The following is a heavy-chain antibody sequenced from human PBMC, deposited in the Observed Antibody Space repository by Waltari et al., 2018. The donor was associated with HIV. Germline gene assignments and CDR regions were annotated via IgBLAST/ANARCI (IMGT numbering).Heavy chain of an antibody. CDR1: GFPFNSYG. V-gene: IGHV3-33*01. Sequence: QMQLVESGGGVVQPGRSLKQSCAASGFPFNSYGLHWGRQAQGKGLEWVAVTWYDGNNKYYADSVKGRFTISRDNSKNTLYLQMNSLRAEDTAVYYCARWAYSDTWPTNWYFDLWGRGTLVTVSS. CDR3: ARWAYSDTWPTNWYFDL. D-gene: IGHD6-13*01. J-gene: IGHJ2*01. CDR2: TWYDGNNK.